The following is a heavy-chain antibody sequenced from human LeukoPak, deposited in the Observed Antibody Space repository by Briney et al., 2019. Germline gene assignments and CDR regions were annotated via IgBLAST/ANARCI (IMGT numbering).Heavy chain of an antibody. V-gene: IGHV4-34*01. CDR3: ARARYYDSSGYQKGAFDI. D-gene: IGHD3-22*01. CDR1: GGSFSGYY. J-gene: IGHJ3*02. Sequence: SETLSLTCAVYGGSFSGYYWSWIRQPPGKGLEWIGEINHSGSTNYNPSLKSRVTISVDTFKNQFSLMLSSVTAADTAVYYCARARYYDSSGYQKGAFDIWGQGTMVTVSS. CDR2: INHSGST.